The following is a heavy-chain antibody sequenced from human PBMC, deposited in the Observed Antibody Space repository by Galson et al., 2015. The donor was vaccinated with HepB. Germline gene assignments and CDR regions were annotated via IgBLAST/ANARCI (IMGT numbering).Heavy chain of an antibody. D-gene: IGHD1-26*01. V-gene: IGHV1-69*04. CDR1: GGTFSSYA. CDR2: IIPILGIA. J-gene: IGHJ5*02. CDR3: ARWHGSYPWDWFDP. Sequence: SVKVSCKASGGTFSSYAISWVRQAPGQGLEWMGRIIPILGIANYAQKFQGRVTITADKSTSTAYMQLSSLRSEDTAVYYCARWHGSYPWDWFDPWGQGTLVTVSS.